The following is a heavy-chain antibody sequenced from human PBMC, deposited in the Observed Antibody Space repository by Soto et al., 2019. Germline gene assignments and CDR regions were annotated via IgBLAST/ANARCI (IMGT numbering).Heavy chain of an antibody. V-gene: IGHV1-8*01. CDR3: ARGITQGYDY. D-gene: IGHD3-16*01. CDR1: GYTFTTFD. J-gene: IGHJ4*02. Sequence: QVQLVQSGAEVEKPGASVKVSCRPFGYTFTTFDINWVRQAPGQGLEWMGWMSPNSGNTGYAQKFQGRVVMTRDTAISTAYMELRSLTSEDTAVYYCARGITQGYDYWGQGTLVTVSS. CDR2: MSPNSGNT.